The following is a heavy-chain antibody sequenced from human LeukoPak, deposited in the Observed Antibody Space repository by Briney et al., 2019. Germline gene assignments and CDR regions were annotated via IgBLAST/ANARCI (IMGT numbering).Heavy chain of an antibody. Sequence: GASVKVSCKASGYTFTSYGISWVRQAPGQGLEWMGWISAYNGNTNYAQKLQGRVTMTTDTSTSTAYMELRSLRSDDTAVYYCARDTPFRIAVGGYFDYWGQGTLVTVSS. CDR3: ARDTPFRIAVGGYFDY. CDR2: ISAYNGNT. V-gene: IGHV1-18*01. J-gene: IGHJ4*02. D-gene: IGHD6-19*01. CDR1: GYTFTSYG.